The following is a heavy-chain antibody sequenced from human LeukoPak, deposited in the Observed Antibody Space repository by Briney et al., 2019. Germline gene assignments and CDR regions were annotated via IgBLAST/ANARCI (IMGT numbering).Heavy chain of an antibody. V-gene: IGHV4-39*01. CDR2: IYYSGST. Sequence: SETLSLTCTVSDGSISSSSYYWGWIRQPPGKGLEWIGSIYYSGSTYYNPSLKSRVTISVDTSKNQCSLRLSSVTAADTAIYYCARHPAPGIAAAGRYAFDYWGQGTLVSVSS. J-gene: IGHJ4*02. D-gene: IGHD6-13*01. CDR3: ARHPAPGIAAAGRYAFDY. CDR1: DGSISSSSYY.